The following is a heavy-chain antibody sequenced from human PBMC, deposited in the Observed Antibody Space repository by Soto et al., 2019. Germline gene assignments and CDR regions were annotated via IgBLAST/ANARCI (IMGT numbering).Heavy chain of an antibody. D-gene: IGHD6-19*01. CDR1: GGSMVGDY. V-gene: IGHV4-59*12. CDR2: IYYSGSA. J-gene: IGHJ5*02. CDR3: ARGVGGSGLNWFDP. Sequence: SETLSLTCTVSGGSMVGDYWTWIRQSPERGLEYIGYIYYSGSANYNPSLNSRLPMSVDRSKSQFSLRLDSVTAADTAIYYCARGVGGSGLNWFDPWGQGTLVTVSS.